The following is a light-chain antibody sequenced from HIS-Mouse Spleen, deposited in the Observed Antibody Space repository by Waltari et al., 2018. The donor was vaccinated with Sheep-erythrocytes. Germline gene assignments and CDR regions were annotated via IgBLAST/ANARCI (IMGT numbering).Light chain of an antibody. CDR2: EGS. J-gene: IGLJ3*02. Sequence: QSALTQPASVSGSPGQSITISCTGTSSDVGSYNLVSWYQQHPGKAPKLMLYEGSKRPSGVSNRVSGSKSGNTASLTISGLQAEDEADYYCCSYAGSSTPWVFGGGTKLTVL. CDR3: CSYAGSSTPWV. CDR1: SSDVGSYNL. V-gene: IGLV2-23*01.